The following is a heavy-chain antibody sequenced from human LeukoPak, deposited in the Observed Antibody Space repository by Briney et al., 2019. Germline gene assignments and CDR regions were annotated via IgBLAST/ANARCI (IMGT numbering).Heavy chain of an antibody. Sequence: GESLKISCKGSGYNFTNYWIGWVRQMPGKGLEWMGIIYPGESDTRYSPSFQGQVTISADKSISTVQWSSLKASDTAIYYCARLRNSYGHRADYWGQGTLVTVSS. CDR3: ARLRNSYGHRADY. CDR1: GYNFTNYW. D-gene: IGHD5-18*01. J-gene: IGHJ4*02. V-gene: IGHV5-51*01. CDR2: IYPGESDT.